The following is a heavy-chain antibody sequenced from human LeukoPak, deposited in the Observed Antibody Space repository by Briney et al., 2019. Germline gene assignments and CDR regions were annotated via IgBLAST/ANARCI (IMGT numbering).Heavy chain of an antibody. Sequence: PSETLSLTCTVSGGSISSGDYYWSWIRQPPGKGLEWIGYIYYSGSTYYNPSLKSRVTISVDTSKNQFSLKLSSVTAADTAVYYCARTHIAAAGTDWFDPWGQGTLVTVSS. V-gene: IGHV4-30-4*01. D-gene: IGHD6-13*01. CDR3: ARTHIAAAGTDWFDP. CDR2: IYYSGST. CDR1: GGSISSGDYY. J-gene: IGHJ5*02.